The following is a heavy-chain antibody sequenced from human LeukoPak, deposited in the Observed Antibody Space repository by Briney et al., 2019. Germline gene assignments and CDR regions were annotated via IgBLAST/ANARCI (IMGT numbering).Heavy chain of an antibody. CDR3: ARETPGGDISLRPFDY. D-gene: IGHD3-10*01. V-gene: IGHV3-21*01. CDR1: GFTFSSYS. Sequence: GGSLRLSCAASGFTFSSYSMNWVRQAPGKGLEWVSSISSSSSYIYYADSVKGRFTISRDNAKNSLYLQMNSLRAEDTAVYYCARETPGGDISLRPFDYWGQGTLVTVSS. J-gene: IGHJ4*02. CDR2: ISSSSSYI.